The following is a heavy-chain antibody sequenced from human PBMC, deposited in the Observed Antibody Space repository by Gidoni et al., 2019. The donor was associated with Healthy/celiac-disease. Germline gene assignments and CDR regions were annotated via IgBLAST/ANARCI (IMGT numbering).Heavy chain of an antibody. CDR2: ISSSGSTI. CDR3: ARDLRHPDAFDI. V-gene: IGHV3-11*01. J-gene: IGHJ3*02. Sequence: QVQLVESGGGLVKPGGSLRLSCAASGFTFSDYYMNWIRQAPGKGLEWGSYISSSGSTIYYADSVKGRFTISRDNAKNSLYLQMNSLRAEDRAVYYCARDLRHPDAFDIWGQGTMVTVSS. D-gene: IGHD4-17*01. CDR1: GFTFSDYY.